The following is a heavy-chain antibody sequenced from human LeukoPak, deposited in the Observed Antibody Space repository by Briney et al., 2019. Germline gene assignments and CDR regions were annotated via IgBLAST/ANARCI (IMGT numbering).Heavy chain of an antibody. V-gene: IGHV3-7*03. D-gene: IGHD3-3*01. J-gene: IGHJ4*02. Sequence: GSLRLSCVASGFTFGKHWMSWVRQAPGKGLEWVANIKLDGSEKNYVDSVKGRFTISRDNTKNSLYLQMNSLRVEDTAVFYCARDQYDTWSRRGNFDSWGQGTLVIVSS. CDR2: IKLDGSEK. CDR3: ARDQYDTWSRRGNFDS. CDR1: GFTFGKHW.